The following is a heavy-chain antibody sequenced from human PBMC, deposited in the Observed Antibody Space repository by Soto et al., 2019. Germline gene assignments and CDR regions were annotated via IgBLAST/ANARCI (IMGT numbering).Heavy chain of an antibody. J-gene: IGHJ6*02. CDR1: GYSFTSYW. CDR3: ARFGESGHRAARRRHYYYYGMDV. V-gene: IGHV5-51*01. D-gene: IGHD6-6*01. Sequence: HGESLKISCKGSGYSFTSYWIGWVRQMPGKGLEWMGIIYPGDSDTRYSPSFQGQVTISADKSISTAYLQWSSLKASDTAMYYCARFGESGHRAARRRHYYYYGMDVWGQGTTVTVSS. CDR2: IYPGDSDT.